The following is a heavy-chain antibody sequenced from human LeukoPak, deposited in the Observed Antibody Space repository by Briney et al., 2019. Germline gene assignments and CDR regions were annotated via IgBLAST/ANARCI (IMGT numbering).Heavy chain of an antibody. CDR3: ARDVWFGAGRTFDY. CDR1: GGSISGGSYY. J-gene: IGHJ4*02. Sequence: SETLSLTCTVSGGSISGGSYYWSWIRQPAGKGLEWIGRIYTSGSTNYNPSLKSRVTISVDTSKNQFSLKLSSVTAADTAVYYCARDVWFGAGRTFDYWGQGTLVTVSS. D-gene: IGHD3-10*01. CDR2: IYTSGST. V-gene: IGHV4-61*02.